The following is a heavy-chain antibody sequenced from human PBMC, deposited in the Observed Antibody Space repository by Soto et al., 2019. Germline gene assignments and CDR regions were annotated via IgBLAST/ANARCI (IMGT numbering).Heavy chain of an antibody. V-gene: IGHV1-18*01. J-gene: IGHJ4*02. Sequence: QVQLVQSGTEVKKPGASVKVSCKASGYTFTNYGITWVRQAPGQGLEWMGWISAYNGNTNYAQKLQGRVTMTTDTSTSTAYMELRSLGSDDTALYYCARRNSGSYQGELDYWGQGTLVTVSS. CDR3: ARRNSGSYQGELDY. CDR2: ISAYNGNT. D-gene: IGHD1-26*01. CDR1: GYTFTNYG.